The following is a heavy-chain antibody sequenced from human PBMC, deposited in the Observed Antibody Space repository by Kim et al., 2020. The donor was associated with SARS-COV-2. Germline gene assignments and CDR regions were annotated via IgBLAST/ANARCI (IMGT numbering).Heavy chain of an antibody. D-gene: IGHD2-2*01. Sequence: NPSHMSRVPTSVDTSKNQFSLKLSSVTAADTAVYYCARGPAATYYYGMDVWGQGTTVTVSS. J-gene: IGHJ6*02. V-gene: IGHV4-59*09. CDR3: ARGPAATYYYGMDV.